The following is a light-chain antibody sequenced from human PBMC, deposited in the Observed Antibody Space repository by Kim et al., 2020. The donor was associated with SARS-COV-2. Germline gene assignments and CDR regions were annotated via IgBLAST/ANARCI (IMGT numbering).Light chain of an antibody. CDR1: SSDVGHYNL. Sequence: QSVLTQPASVSGSPGQSITISCTGTSSDVGHYNLVSWYQQHPGEAPKLMIYEVNKRPSGVSNRFSGSKSGNTASLTISGLQAEDEGDYYCCSYAGTNTHVFGGGTQLTVL. CDR3: CSYAGTNTHV. CDR2: EVN. V-gene: IGLV2-23*02. J-gene: IGLJ2*01.